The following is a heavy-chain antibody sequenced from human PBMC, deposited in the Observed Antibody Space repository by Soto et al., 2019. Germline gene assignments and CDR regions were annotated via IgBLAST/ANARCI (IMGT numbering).Heavy chain of an antibody. D-gene: IGHD2-2*01. V-gene: IGHV1-69*01. CDR2: IIPIFGTA. CDR1: GGTFSSYA. CDR3: ARVLVVVPAAIGGSYYYYGMDV. J-gene: IGHJ6*02. Sequence: QVQLVQSGAEVKKPGSSVKVSCKASGGTFSSYAISWVRQAPGQGLEWMGGIIPIFGTANYAQKFQGRVTITADESTSTAYMELSSLRSEDTAVYYCARVLVVVPAAIGGSYYYYGMDVWGQGTTVTGSS.